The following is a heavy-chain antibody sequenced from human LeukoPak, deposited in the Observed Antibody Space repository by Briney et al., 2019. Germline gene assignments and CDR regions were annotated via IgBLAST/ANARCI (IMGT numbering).Heavy chain of an antibody. CDR1: GFTFSSYA. V-gene: IGHV3-13*01. CDR2: IGTAGDT. D-gene: IGHD3-10*01. Sequence: GGSLRLSCAASGFTFSSYAMHRVRQATGKGLEWVSAIGTAGDTYYPGSVKGRFTISRENAKNSLYLQMNSLRAGDTAVYYCAREPTRGGDYYYGMDVWGQGTTVTVSS. J-gene: IGHJ6*02. CDR3: AREPTRGGDYYYGMDV.